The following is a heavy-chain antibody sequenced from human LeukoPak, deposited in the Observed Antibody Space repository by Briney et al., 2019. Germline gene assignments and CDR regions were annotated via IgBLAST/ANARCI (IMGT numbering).Heavy chain of an antibody. J-gene: IGHJ4*02. CDR2: INHSGST. D-gene: IGHD4-23*01. CDR3: ASSYGGNSGY. Sequence: SETLSLTCAVYGGSFGGYYWSWIRQPPGKGLEWIGEINHSGSTNYNPSLKSRVTTSVDTSKNQFSLKLSSVTAADTAVYYCASSYGGNSGYWGQGTLVTVSS. CDR1: GGSFGGYY. V-gene: IGHV4-34*01.